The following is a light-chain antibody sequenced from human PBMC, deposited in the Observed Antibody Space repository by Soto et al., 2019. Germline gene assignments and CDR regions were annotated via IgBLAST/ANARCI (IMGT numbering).Light chain of an antibody. CDR3: QAWGTGIQV. Sequence: QPVLTQPPSASASLGASVKLTCTLSSGHNTYAIAWHQQEPEKGPRYLMKVNSDGSHSKGDGIPDRFSGSSSGAERYLTISGVQSEDEADYYCQAWGTGIQVFGGGTKLTVL. V-gene: IGLV4-69*01. CDR2: VNSDGSH. CDR1: SGHNTYA. J-gene: IGLJ2*01.